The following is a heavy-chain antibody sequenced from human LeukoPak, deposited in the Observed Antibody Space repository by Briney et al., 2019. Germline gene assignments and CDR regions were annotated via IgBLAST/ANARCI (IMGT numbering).Heavy chain of an antibody. J-gene: IGHJ4*02. V-gene: IGHV3-23*01. CDR1: GFTFSTYA. D-gene: IGHD3-22*01. Sequence: PGGSLRLSCAASGFTFSTYAMSWVRQAPGKGLEGVSSISSSGDRTFYADSVKHRFTISRDNSENTLYLQMSRLRAEDTAVYYCAKDRPNYHESNGHYYRPNGDYWGQGTLVTVSS. CDR2: ISSSGDRT. CDR3: AKDRPNYHESNGHYYRPNGDY.